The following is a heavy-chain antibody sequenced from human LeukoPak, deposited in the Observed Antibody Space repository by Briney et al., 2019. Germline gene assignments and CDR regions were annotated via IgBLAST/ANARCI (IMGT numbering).Heavy chain of an antibody. J-gene: IGHJ4*02. CDR2: INHSGST. D-gene: IGHD4-23*01. CDR1: GGSFSGYY. V-gene: IGHV4-34*01. Sequence: SETLSLTCAVYGGSFSGYYWSWIRQAPGKGLEWIGEINHSGSTNYNPSLKSRVTISVDTSKNQFSLKLSSVTAADTAVYYCARSWGLRWSSLDYWGQGTLVTVSS. CDR3: ARSWGLRWSSLDY.